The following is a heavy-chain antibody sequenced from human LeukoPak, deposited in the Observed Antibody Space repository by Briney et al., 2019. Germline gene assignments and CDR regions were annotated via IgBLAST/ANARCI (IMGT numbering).Heavy chain of an antibody. V-gene: IGHV4-59*01. CDR2: IYYSGST. CDR1: GGSINNYW. J-gene: IGHJ4*02. D-gene: IGHD1-1*01. CDR3: ARSPEGNWNDDTYYFDY. Sequence: ETLSLTCSVSGGSINNYWWNWIRQPPGKGLEWIGYIYYSGSTSYNPSLKSRLTISVDTSLNQFSLKLNSVTAADTAVYYCARSPEGNWNDDTYYFDYWGQGTLVTVSS.